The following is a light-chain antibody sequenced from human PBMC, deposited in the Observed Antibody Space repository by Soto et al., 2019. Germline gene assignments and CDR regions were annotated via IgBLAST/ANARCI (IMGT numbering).Light chain of an antibody. CDR1: QSVSSN. Sequence: EIVMTQSPATLSVSPGERATLSCRASQSVSSNLAWYQQKPGQAPRLLIHGASTRANGIPDRFSGSGSGTEFTLTISSLQSEDFALYYCQQYNNWPRVTFGQGTRLEIK. CDR3: QQYNNWPRVT. V-gene: IGKV3-15*01. CDR2: GAS. J-gene: IGKJ5*01.